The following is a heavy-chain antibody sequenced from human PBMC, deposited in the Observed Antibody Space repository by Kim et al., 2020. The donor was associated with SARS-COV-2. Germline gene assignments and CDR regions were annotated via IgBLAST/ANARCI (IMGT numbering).Heavy chain of an antibody. D-gene: IGHD1-26*01. CDR1: GFTFSSYA. J-gene: IGHJ4*02. CDR2: ISYDGSNK. V-gene: IGHV3-30*04. CDR3: AGYSGSYFSNFDY. Sequence: GGSLRLSCAASGFTFSSYAMHWVRQAPGKGLEWVAVISYDGSNKYYADSVKGRFTISRDNSKNTLYLQMNSLRAEDTAVYYCAGYSGSYFSNFDYWGQGTLVTVSS.